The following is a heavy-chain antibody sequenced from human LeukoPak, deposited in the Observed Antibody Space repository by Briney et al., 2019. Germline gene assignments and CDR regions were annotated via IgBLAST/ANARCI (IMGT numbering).Heavy chain of an antibody. CDR3: ARGSNYDSSGYYSAFGYYYGMDV. CDR2: MNPNSGNT. J-gene: IGHJ6*02. Sequence: ASVKVSCKASGYTFTSYDINWVRQATGQGLEWMGCMNPNSGNTGYAQKFQGRVTMTRNTSISTAYMELSSLRSEDTAVYYCARGSNYDSSGYYSAFGYYYGMDVWGQGTTVTVSS. V-gene: IGHV1-8*01. D-gene: IGHD3-22*01. CDR1: GYTFTSYD.